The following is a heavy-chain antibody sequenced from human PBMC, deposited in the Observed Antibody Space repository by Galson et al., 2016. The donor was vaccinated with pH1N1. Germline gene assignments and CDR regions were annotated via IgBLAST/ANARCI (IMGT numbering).Heavy chain of an antibody. CDR1: GFTFSSYA. D-gene: IGHD6-13*01. J-gene: IGHJ6*03. CDR3: AKGGSSSWYVYHYYMDV. Sequence: SLRLSCATSGFTFSSYAMSWVRQAPGKGLEWVSVISAGGGTTDYAGSVRGRFTVSRDNSKNTLYLQMNSLRAEDTAVYYCAKGGSSSWYVYHYYMDVWGKGTTVTVSS. V-gene: IGHV3-23*01. CDR2: ISAGGGTT.